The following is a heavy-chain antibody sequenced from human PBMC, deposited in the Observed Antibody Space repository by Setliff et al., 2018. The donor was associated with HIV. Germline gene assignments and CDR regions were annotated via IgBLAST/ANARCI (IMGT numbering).Heavy chain of an antibody. CDR3: ARATRGYSYGSYDY. J-gene: IGHJ4*02. CDR2: ISSSSYYI. D-gene: IGHD5-18*01. Sequence: PGGSLRLSCAASGFTFSSYTMNWVRQAPGKGLEWVSSISSSSYYIYYADSVKGRFTISRDNAKNSLYLQMNSLRAEDTAVYYCARATRGYSYGSYDYWGQGTLVTVSS. V-gene: IGHV3-21*04. CDR1: GFTFSSYT.